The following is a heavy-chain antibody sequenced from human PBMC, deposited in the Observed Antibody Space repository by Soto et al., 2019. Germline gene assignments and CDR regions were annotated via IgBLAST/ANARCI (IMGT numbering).Heavy chain of an antibody. D-gene: IGHD1-1*01. V-gene: IGHV4-34*01. Sequence: QVQLQQWGAGLLKPSETLSLTCAVHGGSLSGYYGNWIRQSPGKGLEWIGEINHSGSTNYNPSLKSRVTISIDTSKNQFSLKLSSVTAADTAVYYCARTRNLDVWGQGTTVIVSS. CDR2: INHSGST. CDR3: ARTRNLDV. J-gene: IGHJ6*02. CDR1: GGSLSGYY.